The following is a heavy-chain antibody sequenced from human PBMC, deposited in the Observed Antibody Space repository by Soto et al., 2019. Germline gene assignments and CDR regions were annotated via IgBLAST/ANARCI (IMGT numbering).Heavy chain of an antibody. V-gene: IGHV1-8*01. D-gene: IGHD2-2*01. CDR2: MNPNSGNT. J-gene: IGHJ6*03. CDR1: GYTFNNYD. Sequence: ASVKVSCKASGYTFNNYDINWVRQATGQGLEWMGWMNPNSGNTGYAQKFQGRVTMTRNTSISTAYMELSGLRSEDTAVYYCARGLYCTSLSCPYYLYVWGKGTTVTVSS. CDR3: ARGLYCTSLSCPYYLYV.